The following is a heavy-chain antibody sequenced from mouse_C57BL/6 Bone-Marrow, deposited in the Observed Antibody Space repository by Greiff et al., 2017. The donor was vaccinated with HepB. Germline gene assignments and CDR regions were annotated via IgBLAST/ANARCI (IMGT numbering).Heavy chain of an antibody. D-gene: IGHD1-1*01. CDR2: ISYDGSN. CDR1: GYSITSGYY. Sequence: EVKLVESGPGLVKPSQSLSLTCSVTGYSITSGYYWNWIRQFPGNKLEWMGYISYDGSNNYNPSLKNRISITRDTSKNQFFLKLNSVTTEDTATYYCARGYYGSSPYAMDYWGQGTSVTVSS. CDR3: ARGYYGSSPYAMDY. V-gene: IGHV3-6*01. J-gene: IGHJ4*01.